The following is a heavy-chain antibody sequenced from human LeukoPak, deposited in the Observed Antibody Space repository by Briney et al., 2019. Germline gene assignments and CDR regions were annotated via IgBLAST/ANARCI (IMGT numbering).Heavy chain of an antibody. CDR3: ARGKGDCSSTSCSDWFDP. D-gene: IGHD2-2*01. CDR2: ISGYNVNT. J-gene: IGHJ5*02. CDR1: GYTFTSYG. Sequence: ASVKVACKASGYTFTSYGITWVRQAPGQGLEWMGWISGYNVNTKNAQKFQGRVTMTRNTSISTAYMELSSLRSEDTAVYYCARGKGDCSSTSCSDWFDPWGQGTLVTVSS. V-gene: IGHV1-18*01.